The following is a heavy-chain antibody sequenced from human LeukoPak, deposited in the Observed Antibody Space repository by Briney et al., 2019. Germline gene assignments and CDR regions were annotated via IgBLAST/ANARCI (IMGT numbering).Heavy chain of an antibody. Sequence: KPGESLRLSCAASGVTFSSYSMNWVRQAPGKGLEWISSISSSSSYIYYADSVKGRFTISRDNAKNSLYLQMNSLRAEDTAVYYCAKDGGGYYPSYYYYMDVWGKGTTVTISS. CDR2: ISSSSSYI. CDR1: GVTFSSYS. CDR3: AKDGGGYYPSYYYYMDV. J-gene: IGHJ6*03. D-gene: IGHD3-22*01. V-gene: IGHV3-21*01.